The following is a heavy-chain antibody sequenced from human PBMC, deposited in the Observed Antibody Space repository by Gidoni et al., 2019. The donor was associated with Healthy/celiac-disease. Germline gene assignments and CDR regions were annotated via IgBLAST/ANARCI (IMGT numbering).Heavy chain of an antibody. CDR2: ISWNSGSI. CDR3: AKSETRGSYYLDY. CDR1: GFTFDDYA. Sequence: DVQLVESGGGLVQPARSLRLSCSASGFTFDDYAMLWVRQAPGKGLEWVSGISWNSGSIGYADSVKGRFTISRDNAKNSLYLQMNSLRAEDTALYYCAKSETRGSYYLDYWGQGTLVTVSS. D-gene: IGHD1-26*01. J-gene: IGHJ4*02. V-gene: IGHV3-9*01.